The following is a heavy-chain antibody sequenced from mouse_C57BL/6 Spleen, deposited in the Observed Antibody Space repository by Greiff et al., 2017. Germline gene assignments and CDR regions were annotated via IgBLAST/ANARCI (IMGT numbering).Heavy chain of an antibody. J-gene: IGHJ3*01. V-gene: IGHV5-4*03. Sequence: EVNVVESGGGLVKPGGSLKLSCAASGFTFSSYAMSWVRQTPEKRLEWVATISDGGSYTYYPDNVKGRFTISRDNAKNNLYLQMSHLKSEDTAMYYCARAGLAWFAYWGQGTLVTVSA. CDR1: GFTFSSYA. D-gene: IGHD3-3*01. CDR2: ISDGGSYT. CDR3: ARAGLAWFAY.